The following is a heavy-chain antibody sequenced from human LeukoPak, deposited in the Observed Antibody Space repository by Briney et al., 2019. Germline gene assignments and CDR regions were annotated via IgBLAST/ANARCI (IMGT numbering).Heavy chain of an antibody. CDR1: GGSISNTNYY. V-gene: IGHV4-39*07. J-gene: IGHJ6*03. CDR2: LSSSGNT. Sequence: SETLSLTCTVSGGSISNTNYYWGWIRQSPVKGLEWVGSLSSSGNTYYNPSLKSRITLSVDTSKNQFSLKLSSVTAADTAVYYCARESMIVDYYYYYYMDVWGKGTTVTVSS. CDR3: ARESMIVDYYYYYYMDV. D-gene: IGHD3-22*01.